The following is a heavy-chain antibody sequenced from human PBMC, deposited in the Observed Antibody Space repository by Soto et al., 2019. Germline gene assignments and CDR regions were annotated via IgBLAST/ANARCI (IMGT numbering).Heavy chain of an antibody. J-gene: IGHJ6*02. CDR1: GYTFTGYY. Sequence: ASVKVSCKASGYTFTGYYMHWVRQAPGQGLEWMGWINPNSGGTNYAQKFQGRVTMTRDTSISTAYMELSRLRSDDTAVYYCARVYALEYDFWSGYPDYYYYYGMDVWGQGTTVTVSS. D-gene: IGHD3-3*01. CDR2: INPNSGGT. V-gene: IGHV1-2*02. CDR3: ARVYALEYDFWSGYPDYYYYYGMDV.